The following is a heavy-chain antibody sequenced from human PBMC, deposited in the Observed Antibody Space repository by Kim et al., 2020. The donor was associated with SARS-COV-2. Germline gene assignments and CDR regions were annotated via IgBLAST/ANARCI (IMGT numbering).Heavy chain of an antibody. CDR1: GFTFSNYG. Sequence: GGSLRLSCASSGFTFSNYGMHWVRQAPGKGLEWVALIWYDGSKKYYADSVKGRFTISKDNSKNTLYLQMDSLTAEDTAVYYCAKDLNYARVSDFWGQGALVTVSS. J-gene: IGHJ4*02. D-gene: IGHD4-4*01. CDR2: IWYDGSKK. V-gene: IGHV3-33*06. CDR3: AKDLNYARVSDF.